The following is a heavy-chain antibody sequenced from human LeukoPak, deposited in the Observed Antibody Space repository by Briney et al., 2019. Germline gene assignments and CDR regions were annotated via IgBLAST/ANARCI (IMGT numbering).Heavy chain of an antibody. J-gene: IGHJ4*02. V-gene: IGHV3-23*01. CDR2: ISGSGGST. D-gene: IGHD3-16*01. Sequence: GGSLRLSCAASGFTFSSYAMSWVRQAPGKGLEWVSAISGSGGSTYYADSVKGRFAISRDNSKNTLYLQMSSLRAEDTAVYYCAKVGPIMITPFDYWGQGTLVTVSS. CDR3: AKVGPIMITPFDY. CDR1: GFTFSSYA.